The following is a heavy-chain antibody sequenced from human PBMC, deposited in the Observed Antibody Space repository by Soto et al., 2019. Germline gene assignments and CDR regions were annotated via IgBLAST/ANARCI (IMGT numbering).Heavy chain of an antibody. D-gene: IGHD6-13*01. CDR1: GGSISSGGHS. CDR2: IYYSGST. Sequence: PSETLSLTCAVSGGSISSGGHSWSWIRQPPGKGLEWIGYIYYSGSTNYNPSLKSRVTISVDTSKNQFSLKLSSVTAADTAVYYCATGPAIAAAGSEWFDPWGQGTLVTVSS. J-gene: IGHJ5*02. CDR3: ATGPAIAAAGSEWFDP. V-gene: IGHV4-61*08.